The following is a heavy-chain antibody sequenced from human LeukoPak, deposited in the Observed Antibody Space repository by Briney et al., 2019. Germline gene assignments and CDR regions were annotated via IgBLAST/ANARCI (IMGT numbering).Heavy chain of an antibody. J-gene: IGHJ4*02. CDR3: ARGATYYYDSSGYIAFDY. CDR1: GFTFSSYS. Sequence: GGSLRLSCAASGFTFSSYSMNWVRLAPGKGLEWVSSISSSSSYIYYADSVKGRFTISRDNAKNSLYLQMNSLRAEDTAVYYCARGATYYYDSSGYIAFDYWGQGTLVTVSS. D-gene: IGHD3-22*01. V-gene: IGHV3-21*01. CDR2: ISSSSSYI.